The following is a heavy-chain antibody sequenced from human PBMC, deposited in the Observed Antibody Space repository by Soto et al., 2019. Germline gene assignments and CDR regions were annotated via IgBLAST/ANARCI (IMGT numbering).Heavy chain of an antibody. CDR3: ARGGDGYCSSTSCRGYGDYSYYYYYYMDV. J-gene: IGHJ6*03. V-gene: IGHV3-21*01. D-gene: IGHD2-2*03. Sequence: GGSLRLSCAASGFTFSSYSMNWVRQAPGKGLEWVSSISSSSSYIYYADSVKGRFTISRDNAKNSLYLQMNSLRAEDTAVYYCARGGDGYCSSTSCRGYGDYSYYYYYYMDVWGKGTTVTVSS. CDR2: ISSSSSYI. CDR1: GFTFSSYS.